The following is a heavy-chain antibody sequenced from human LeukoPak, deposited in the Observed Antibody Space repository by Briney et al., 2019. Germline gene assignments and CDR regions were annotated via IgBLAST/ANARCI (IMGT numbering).Heavy chain of an antibody. CDR3: ARVRGGYSYGYGAMDV. J-gene: IGHJ6*03. D-gene: IGHD5-18*01. CDR2: ITSTSSYI. V-gene: IGHV3-21*01. Sequence: GGSLRLSCAASGFSFSSYSMDWVRQAPGKGLEWVSSITSTSSYIYYADSVKGRFTISRDNAKNSLYLQLNSLRAEDTAVYYCARVRGGYSYGYGAMDVWGKGTTVTVSS. CDR1: GFSFSSYS.